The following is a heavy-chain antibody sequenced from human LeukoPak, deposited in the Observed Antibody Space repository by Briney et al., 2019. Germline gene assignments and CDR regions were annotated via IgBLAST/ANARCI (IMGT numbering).Heavy chain of an antibody. CDR1: GGSISSGSYY. CDR2: IYTSGST. D-gene: IGHD6-6*01. J-gene: IGHJ4*02. Sequence: SQTLSLTCTVSGGSISSGSYYWSWIRQPAGKGLEWIGRIYTSGSTNYNPSLKSRVTISVDTSKNQFSLKLSSVTAADTAVYYCARDRGGSIAALFDYWGQGTLVTVSS. V-gene: IGHV4-61*02. CDR3: ARDRGGSIAALFDY.